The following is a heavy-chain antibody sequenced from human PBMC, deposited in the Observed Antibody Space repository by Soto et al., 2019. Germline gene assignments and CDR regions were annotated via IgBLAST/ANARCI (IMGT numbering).Heavy chain of an antibody. CDR2: IHHSGST. CDR3: ATAPRDIVVVVAAPGSGWFDP. Sequence: SSETLSLTCAVSGYSISSGYYWGWIRQPPGKGLEWIGSIHHSGSTYYNPSLKSRVTISVDTSKNQFSLKLSSVTAADTAVYYCATAPRDIVVVVAAPGSGWFDPWGQGTLVTVSS. D-gene: IGHD2-15*01. V-gene: IGHV4-38-2*01. CDR1: GYSISSGYY. J-gene: IGHJ5*02.